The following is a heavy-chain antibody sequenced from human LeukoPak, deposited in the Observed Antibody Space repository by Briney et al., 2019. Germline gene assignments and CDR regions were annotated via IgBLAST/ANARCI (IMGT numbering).Heavy chain of an antibody. Sequence: AAVKVSFKASGYTFIVYYMHLVRQAPGQGLEWVGWINPNTGGTNYAQKFQGRVTMTRDTAISTAYMELSRLKSDDTAVYYCARDSDHDSKSPWGQGTLVAVSS. V-gene: IGHV1-2*02. CDR1: GYTFIVYY. J-gene: IGHJ5*02. CDR2: INPNTGGT. D-gene: IGHD4-11*01. CDR3: ARDSDHDSKSP.